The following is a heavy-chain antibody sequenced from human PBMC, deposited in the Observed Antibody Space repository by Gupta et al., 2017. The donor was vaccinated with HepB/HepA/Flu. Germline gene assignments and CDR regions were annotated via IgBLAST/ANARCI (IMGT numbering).Heavy chain of an antibody. CDR1: GGSFSGYY. V-gene: IGHV4-34*01. J-gene: IGHJ3*02. CDR2: INHSGST. Sequence: QVQLQQWGAGLLKPSETLSLTCAVYGGSFSGYYWSWIRLPPGKGLEWIGEINHSGSTNYNPSLKSRVTISVDTSKNQFSLKLSSVTAADTAVYYCARVEYQLLFAFDIWGQGTMVTVSS. CDR3: ARVEYQLLFAFDI. D-gene: IGHD2-2*01.